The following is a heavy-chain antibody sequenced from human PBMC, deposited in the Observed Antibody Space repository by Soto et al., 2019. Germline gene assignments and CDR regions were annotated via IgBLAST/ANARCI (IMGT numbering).Heavy chain of an antibody. V-gene: IGHV3-7*01. Sequence: GGSLRLSCAASGFTFSSYWMSWVRQAPGKGLEWVANIKQDGSGKYYVDSVKGRFTISRDNAKNSLYLQMNSLRAEDTAVYYCARDINSSSWPYYFDYWGQGTLVTVSS. D-gene: IGHD6-13*01. J-gene: IGHJ4*02. CDR2: IKQDGSGK. CDR1: GFTFSSYW. CDR3: ARDINSSSWPYYFDY.